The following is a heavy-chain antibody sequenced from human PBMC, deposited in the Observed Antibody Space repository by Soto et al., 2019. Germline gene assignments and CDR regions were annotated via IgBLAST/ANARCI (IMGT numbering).Heavy chain of an antibody. V-gene: IGHV1-69*01. D-gene: IGHD2-2*01. CDR2: IIPIFGTA. Sequence: QVQLVQSGAEVKKPGSSVKVSCKASGGTFSSYAISWVRQAPGQGLEWMGGIIPIFGTANYAEKFQGRVTITADESTSTPYMDLSRLRSEDTAVYYCARNDCSSTSCYSGYNSNRRHRACDIWGQGTMVTVSS. CDR3: ARNDCSSTSCYSGYNSNRRHRACDI. J-gene: IGHJ3*02. CDR1: GGTFSSYA.